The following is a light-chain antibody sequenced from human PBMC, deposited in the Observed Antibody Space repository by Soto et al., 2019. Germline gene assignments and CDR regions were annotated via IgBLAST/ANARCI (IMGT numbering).Light chain of an antibody. CDR2: DAS. V-gene: IGKV3-15*01. CDR3: QHYNNWPPWT. CDR1: QSVSSR. Sequence: EIIMTQSPDILSVSPGERATLSCRASQSVSSRLAWYQQKPGQAPRLLIHDASTRTTGVPARFNGSGSGTEFTLTISGLQAEDFAIYYCQHYNNWPPWTFGQGTKVEIK. J-gene: IGKJ1*01.